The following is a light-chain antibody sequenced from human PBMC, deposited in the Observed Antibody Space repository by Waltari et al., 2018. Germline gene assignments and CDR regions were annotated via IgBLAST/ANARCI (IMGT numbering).Light chain of an antibody. CDR3: QHLKVYPLT. Sequence: DIQLTQSPSFLSASVGDRGTTSCRASRDISSYLACYQQKPEEAPKLLIYAASTLQSGVPARFSGSGSGTEFTLTISSLQPEDFAADYCQHLKVYPLTFGGGSKVEIK. V-gene: IGKV1-9*01. CDR1: RDISSY. J-gene: IGKJ4*01. CDR2: AAS.